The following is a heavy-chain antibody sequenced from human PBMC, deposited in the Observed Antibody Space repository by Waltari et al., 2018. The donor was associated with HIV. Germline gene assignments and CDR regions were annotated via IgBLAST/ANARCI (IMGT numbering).Heavy chain of an antibody. D-gene: IGHD3-3*01. CDR3: ARLPDVSSGPYNWFDP. CDR2: ISPILGIA. V-gene: IGHV1-69*04. Sequence: QVQLVQSGAEVKKPGSSVKVSCKASGGTFSSYAISWVRQAPGQGLEWMGRISPILGIANYAQKFQGRVTITADKSTSTAYMELSSLRSEDTAVYYCARLPDVSSGPYNWFDPWGQGTLVTVSS. J-gene: IGHJ5*02. CDR1: GGTFSSYA.